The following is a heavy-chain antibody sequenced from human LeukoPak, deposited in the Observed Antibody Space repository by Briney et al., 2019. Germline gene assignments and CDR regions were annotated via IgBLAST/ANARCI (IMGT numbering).Heavy chain of an antibody. CDR1: GGSISSYY. D-gene: IGHD5-18*01. Sequence: SETLSLTCTVSGGSISSYYWRWIRQPPGKGLEWIGYIYYSGTTNYNPSLKSRVTISVDTSKNQFSLKLSSVTAADTAVYYCARLGYSYGYGSWGQGTLVTVSS. CDR3: ARLGYSYGYGS. CDR2: IYYSGTT. J-gene: IGHJ5*02. V-gene: IGHV4-59*08.